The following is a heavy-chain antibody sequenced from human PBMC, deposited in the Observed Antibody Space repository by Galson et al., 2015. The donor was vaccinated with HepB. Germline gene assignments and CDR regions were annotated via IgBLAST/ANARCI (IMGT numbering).Heavy chain of an antibody. D-gene: IGHD6-19*01. V-gene: IGHV3-74*01. CDR3: ARDLVAVAETDAFDI. J-gene: IGHJ3*02. CDR1: GFTFSSYW. Sequence: SLRLSCAASGFTFSSYWMHWVRQAPGKGLVWVSRINSDGSSTSYADSVKGRFTISRDNAKNTLYLQMNSLRAEDTAVYYCARDLVAVAETDAFDIWGQGTMVTVSS. CDR2: INSDGSST.